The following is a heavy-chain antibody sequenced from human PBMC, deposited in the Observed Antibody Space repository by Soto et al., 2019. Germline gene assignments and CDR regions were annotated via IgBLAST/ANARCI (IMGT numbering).Heavy chain of an antibody. D-gene: IGHD6-6*01. CDR2: IKSKTDGGTT. CDR1: GFTFTNAW. Sequence: PGGSLRLSCAASGFTFTNAWMSWVRQAPGKGLEWVGRIKSKTDGGTTDYAAPVKGRFTISRDDSKSTLYLQMNSLKTEDTAIYYCTTLPQYSSSPGIMCSWGQGSLVPVSS. V-gene: IGHV3-15*01. J-gene: IGHJ5*02. CDR3: TTLPQYSSSPGIMCS.